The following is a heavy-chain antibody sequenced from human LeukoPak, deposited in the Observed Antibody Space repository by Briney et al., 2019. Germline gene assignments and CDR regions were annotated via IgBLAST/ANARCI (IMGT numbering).Heavy chain of an antibody. D-gene: IGHD4-11*01. CDR2: ISSSSSNI. V-gene: IGHV3-48*01. Sequence: RGGSLSLSCAASGFTFSSYSMNWVRQAPGKGLEWVSYISSSSSNIYYADSVKCRFTIYRDNAKNSLYLQMNSLRAEDTAVYHCAIDYSKLYYYYGMDVWGQGTTVTVSS. CDR3: AIDYSKLYYYYGMDV. CDR1: GFTFSSYS. J-gene: IGHJ6*02.